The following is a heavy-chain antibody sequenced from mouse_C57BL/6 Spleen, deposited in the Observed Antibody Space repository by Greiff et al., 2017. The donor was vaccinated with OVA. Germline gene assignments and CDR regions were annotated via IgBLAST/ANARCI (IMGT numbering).Heavy chain of an antibody. J-gene: IGHJ1*03. CDR1: GFTFSSYT. D-gene: IGHD2-1*01. CDR2: ISGGGGNT. V-gene: IGHV5-9*01. CDR3: ARPTMAPYCYFDV. Sequence: EVMLVESGGGLVKPGGSLKLSCAASGFTFSSYTMSWVRQTPEKRLEWVATISGGGGNTYYPDSVKGRFTISRDTAKNTLYLQMSSLRSEDTALYYCARPTMAPYCYFDVWGTGTSVTVSS.